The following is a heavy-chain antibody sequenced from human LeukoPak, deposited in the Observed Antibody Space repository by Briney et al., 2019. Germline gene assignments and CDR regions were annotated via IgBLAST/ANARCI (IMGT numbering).Heavy chain of an antibody. V-gene: IGHV4-4*07. D-gene: IGHD3-16*01. Sequence: SETLSLTCTVSGGSISSYYWSWIRQPAGKGLEWIGRIYTSGSTNYNPSLKSRVTMSVDTSKNQFSLKLSSVTAADTAVYYCARVRSKDVWRSYGSYYYYYYMDVWGKGTTVTISS. CDR2: IYTSGST. CDR3: ARVRSKDVWRSYGSYYYYYYMDV. J-gene: IGHJ6*03. CDR1: GGSISSYY.